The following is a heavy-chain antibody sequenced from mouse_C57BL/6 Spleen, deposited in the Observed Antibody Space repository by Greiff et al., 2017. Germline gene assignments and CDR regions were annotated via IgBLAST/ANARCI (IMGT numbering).Heavy chain of an antibody. J-gene: IGHJ4*01. V-gene: IGHV1-15*01. D-gene: IGHD1-1*01. CDR2: IDPETGGT. CDR1: GYTFTDYE. Sequence: VKLQESGAELVRPGASVTLSCKASGYTFTDYEMHWVKQTPVHGLEWIGAIDPETGGTAYNQKFKGKDILTADKSSSTAYMELRSLTSEDSAVYYCTRAVISLYAMDYWGQGTSVTVSS. CDR3: TRAVISLYAMDY.